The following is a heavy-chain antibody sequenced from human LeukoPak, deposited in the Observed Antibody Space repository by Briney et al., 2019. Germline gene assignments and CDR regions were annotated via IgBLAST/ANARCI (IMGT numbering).Heavy chain of an antibody. CDR2: MWSDRSNK. CDR1: GFTFSSYD. V-gene: IGHV3-33*03. CDR3: AKNSALDY. D-gene: IGHD2/OR15-2a*01. Sequence: PGGSLRLSCAASGFTFSSYDMHWVRQAPGKGLEWVAVMWSDRSNKYYADSVKGRFTISRDNSKNTLYLQMNSLRAEDTAVYYCAKNSALDYWGQGTLVTVSS. J-gene: IGHJ4*02.